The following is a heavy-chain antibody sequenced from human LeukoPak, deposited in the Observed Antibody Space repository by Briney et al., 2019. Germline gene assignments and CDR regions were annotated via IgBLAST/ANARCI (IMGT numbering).Heavy chain of an antibody. CDR1: GGSISSGGYY. J-gene: IGHJ5*02. V-gene: IGHV4-31*03. Sequence: SETLSLTCTVSGGSISSGGYYWSWIRQHPGKGLEWIGYIYYSGSTYYNPSLKSRVTISVDTPKNQFSLKLSSVTAADTAVYYCAREPGYGDSSYNWFDPWGQGTLVTVPS. CDR2: IYYSGST. CDR3: AREPGYGDSSYNWFDP. D-gene: IGHD4-17*01.